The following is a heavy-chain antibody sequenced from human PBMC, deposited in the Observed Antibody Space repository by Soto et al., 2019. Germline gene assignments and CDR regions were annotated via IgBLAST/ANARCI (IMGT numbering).Heavy chain of an antibody. CDR1: GFTFSRYW. CDR2: INSDGSST. V-gene: IGHV3-74*01. Sequence: EVQLVESRGGIVQPGGSLRLSCAASGFTFSRYWMHWVRPAPGKGLVWVSRINSDGSSTSYADSVKGRFTISRVNAKNTLYLQMNSLRAEDTAVYYCAIRASYYDSSGYFDSWGQGTLVTVSS. CDR3: AIRASYYDSSGYFDS. D-gene: IGHD3-22*01. J-gene: IGHJ4*02.